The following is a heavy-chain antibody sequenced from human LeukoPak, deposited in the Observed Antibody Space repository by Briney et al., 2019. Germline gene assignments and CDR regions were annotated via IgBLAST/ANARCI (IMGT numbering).Heavy chain of an antibody. CDR1: GYTFTSYG. J-gene: IGHJ4*02. Sequence: ASVKVSCKASGYTFTSYGISWVRQAPGQGLEWMGWICAYNGNTNYAQKLQGRVTMTTDTSTSTAYMELRSLRSDDTAVYYCARDSSGGVHGHPFDYWGQGTLVTVSS. CDR3: ARDSSGGVHGHPFDY. V-gene: IGHV1-18*01. CDR2: ICAYNGNT. D-gene: IGHD6-19*01.